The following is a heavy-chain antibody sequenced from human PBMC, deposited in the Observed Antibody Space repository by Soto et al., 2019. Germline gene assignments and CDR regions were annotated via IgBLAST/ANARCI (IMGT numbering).Heavy chain of an antibody. CDR2: IWYDGSNK. CDR3: ARDSKSFFCSSTSCYMDAFDI. V-gene: IGHV3-33*08. J-gene: IGHJ3*02. CDR1: GFTFSSYG. D-gene: IGHD2-2*02. Sequence: GGSLRLSCAASGFTFSSYGMHWVRQAPGKGLEWVAVIWYDGSNKYYADSVKGRFTISRDNSKNTLYLQMNSLRAEDTAVYYCARDSKSFFCSSTSCYMDAFDIWGQGTMVTVSS.